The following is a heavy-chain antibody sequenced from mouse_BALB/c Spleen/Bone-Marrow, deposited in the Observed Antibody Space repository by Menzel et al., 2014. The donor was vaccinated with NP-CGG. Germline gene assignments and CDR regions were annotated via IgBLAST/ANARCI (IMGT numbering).Heavy chain of an antibody. CDR3: ARNSMAY. CDR1: GFNIKDTY. Sequence: EVKLVESGAELVKPGASVKLSCTASGFNIKDTYMHWVKRRPEQGLEWIGRIDPANYNTKYDPEFQGKATITADTSSNTAYLQLSSLTSEDTAVYYCARNSMAYWGQGTLVTVSA. V-gene: IGHV14-3*02. CDR2: IDPANYNT. J-gene: IGHJ3*01.